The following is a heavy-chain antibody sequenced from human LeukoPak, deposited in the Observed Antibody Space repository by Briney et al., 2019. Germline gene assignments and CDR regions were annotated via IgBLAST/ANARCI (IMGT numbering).Heavy chain of an antibody. D-gene: IGHD3-3*01. CDR3: ARDFGSGYSFVDY. CDR1: GFTVSSKY. V-gene: IGHV3-53*01. J-gene: IGHJ4*02. Sequence: PGGFLRLSCAASGFTVSSKYMSWVRQTPGKGLQWVALIYSSGDTYTADSVKGRFTISRDNSENTLYLQMNSLRAEDTAVYYCARDFGSGYSFVDYWGQGTLVTVSS. CDR2: IYSSGDT.